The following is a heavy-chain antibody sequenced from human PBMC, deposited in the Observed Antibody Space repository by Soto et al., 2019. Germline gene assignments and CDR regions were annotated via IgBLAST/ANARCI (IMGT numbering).Heavy chain of an antibody. CDR3: ARDRYGPDRDYYYYGMDV. D-gene: IGHD5-18*01. Sequence: HPGGSLRLSCAASGFTDSSNYMSWVRQAPGKGLEWVSVIYSGGSTYYADSVKGRFTISRDNSKNTLYLQMNSQRAEDTAVYYCARDRYGPDRDYYYYGMDVWGQGTTVTVSS. CDR2: IYSGGST. CDR1: GFTDSSNY. V-gene: IGHV3-53*01. J-gene: IGHJ6*02.